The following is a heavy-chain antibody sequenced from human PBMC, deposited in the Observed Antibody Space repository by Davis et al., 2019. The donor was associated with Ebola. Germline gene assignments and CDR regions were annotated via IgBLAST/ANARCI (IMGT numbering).Heavy chain of an antibody. CDR3: AREGRIAAAGYNWFDP. Sequence: GESLKISCAASGFTFSSYGMHWVRQAPGKGLEWVAVIWYDGSNKYYADSVKGRFTISRDNSKNTLYLQMNSLRAEDTAVYYCAREGRIAAAGYNWFDPWGQGTLVTVSS. V-gene: IGHV3-33*01. CDR1: GFTFSSYG. J-gene: IGHJ5*02. CDR2: IWYDGSNK. D-gene: IGHD6-13*01.